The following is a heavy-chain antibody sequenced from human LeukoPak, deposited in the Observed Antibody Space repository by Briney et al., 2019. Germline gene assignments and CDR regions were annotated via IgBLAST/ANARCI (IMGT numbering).Heavy chain of an antibody. D-gene: IGHD2-2*02. CDR3: AIGGDSTTSCYRCFNS. CDR1: GYSFTTYW. J-gene: IGHJ4*02. CDR2: IYPDDSDT. V-gene: IGHV5-51*01. Sequence: GESLKISCKTSGYSFTTYWIGWVRQMPGTGLEWVGIIYPDDSDTRYSPSFQGQVTISADKSISTAYLQWSSLKASDTAMYYCAIGGDSTTSCYRCFNSWGQGTLVTVSS.